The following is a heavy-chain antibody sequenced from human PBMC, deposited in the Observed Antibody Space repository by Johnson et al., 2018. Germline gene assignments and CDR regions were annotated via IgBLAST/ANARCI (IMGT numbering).Heavy chain of an antibody. CDR3: ARAGSFGVVTS. V-gene: IGHV3-21*01. J-gene: IGHJ4*02. CDR2: ISSSRSYI. D-gene: IGHD3-3*01. Sequence: VQLVESGGGLVRPGGSLRLACAASGFSFSTYRMNWVRQAPGKGLDWVSFISSSRSYIYYADSGRGRFTISRDNAKNPLFLQMNSLRAEDTAVYYCARAGSFGVVTSWGQGTLVTVSS. CDR1: GFSFSTYR.